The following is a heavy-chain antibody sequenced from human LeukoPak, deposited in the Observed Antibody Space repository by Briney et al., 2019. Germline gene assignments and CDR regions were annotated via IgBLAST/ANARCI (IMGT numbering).Heavy chain of an antibody. CDR2: ISSGSDYI. D-gene: IGHD6-13*01. Sequence: GGSLRLSCAASGFTFSSYAMHWVRQAPGKGLEWVSSISSGSDYIYYADSVRGRFTISRDNTENSLYLQMNSLRVEDTAVYYCASYSSTWGWFDPWGQGTLVTVSS. V-gene: IGHV3-21*01. CDR1: GFTFSSYA. J-gene: IGHJ5*02. CDR3: ASYSSTWGWFDP.